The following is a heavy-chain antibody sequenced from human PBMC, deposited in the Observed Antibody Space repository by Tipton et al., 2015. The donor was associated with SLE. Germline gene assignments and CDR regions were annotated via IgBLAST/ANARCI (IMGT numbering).Heavy chain of an antibody. CDR1: GFTSSSYW. D-gene: IGHD5-12*01. Sequence: GSLRLSCAASGFTSSSYWMTWVRQAPGKGLEWVANIKQDGSEKYYVDSVRDRFTISRDNARNSLYLQMDSLRAEDTAAYYCARDPGSGCDYWGQGTLVTVSS. CDR2: IKQDGSEK. J-gene: IGHJ4*02. V-gene: IGHV3-7*01. CDR3: ARDPGSGCDY.